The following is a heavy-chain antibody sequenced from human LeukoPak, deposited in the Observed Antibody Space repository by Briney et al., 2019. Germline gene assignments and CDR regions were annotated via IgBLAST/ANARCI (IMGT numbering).Heavy chain of an antibody. V-gene: IGHV3-23*01. D-gene: IGHD6-13*01. Sequence: GGSPRLSCAASGITFSSYGMSWVRQAPGKGLEWVSSISSTGGTTYYADSVKGRFTISRDNSKNTLYLQMNSLRVEDTAVYYCARGSSSWYYLDYWGQGTLVTVSS. CDR1: GITFSSYG. J-gene: IGHJ4*02. CDR2: ISSTGGTT. CDR3: ARGSSSWYYLDY.